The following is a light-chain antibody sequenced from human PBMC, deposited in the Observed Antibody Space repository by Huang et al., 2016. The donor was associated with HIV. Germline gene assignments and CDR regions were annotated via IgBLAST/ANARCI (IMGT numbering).Light chain of an antibody. J-gene: IGKJ4*01. CDR1: QNVRSN. CDR3: QQYDNWPPGLT. V-gene: IGKV3D-15*01. CDR2: DTS. Sequence: EIVMTQSPATLSVSPGGGATLSCRASQNVRSNLAWYQQTPGQAPRRLIYDTSTKASSVPARFSGSGSGTEFTLTSSGLQSEDLAVYYCQQYDNWPPGLTFGGGTKVEI.